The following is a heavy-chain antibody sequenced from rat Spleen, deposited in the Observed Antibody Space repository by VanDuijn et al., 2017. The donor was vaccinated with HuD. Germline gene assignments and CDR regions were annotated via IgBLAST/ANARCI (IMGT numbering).Heavy chain of an antibody. Sequence: EVQLVESGGGLVQPGRSLKLSCAASGFTFSNYYMAWVRQAPTKGLEWVTYISYDGSSTYYRDSVKGRFTISRDNAKSTLYLQMDSLRSEDTATYYCTTDPVGQQLYRPPFDYWGQGVMVTVSS. D-gene: IGHD1-2*01. V-gene: IGHV5-20*01. CDR1: GFTFSNYY. CDR2: ISYDGSST. J-gene: IGHJ2*01. CDR3: TTDPVGQQLYRPPFDY.